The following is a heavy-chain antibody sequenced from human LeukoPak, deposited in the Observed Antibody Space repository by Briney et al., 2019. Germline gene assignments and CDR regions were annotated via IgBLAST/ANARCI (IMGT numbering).Heavy chain of an antibody. CDR3: ARVACSSTSCRNKGHNWFDP. CDR1: GYTFTGYY. V-gene: IGHV1-2*02. Sequence: GASVKVSCKASGYTFTGYYMHWVRQAPGQGLEWMGWINPNSGGTNYAQKFQGRVTMTRDTSISTAYMELGRLRSDDTAVYYCARVACSSTSCRNKGHNWFDPWGQGTLVTVYS. J-gene: IGHJ5*02. CDR2: INPNSGGT. D-gene: IGHD2-2*01.